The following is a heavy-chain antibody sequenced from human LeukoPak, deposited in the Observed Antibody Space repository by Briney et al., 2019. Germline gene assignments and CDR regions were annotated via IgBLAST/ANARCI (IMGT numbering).Heavy chain of an antibody. CDR2: IYTSGST. CDR3: ARDNWSSGRYGN. Sequence: SETLSLTCTVSGGSISSGSYYWSWIRQPAGKGQEWIGRIYTSGSTNYNPSLKSRVTISVDTSKNQFSLKLSSVTAADTAVYYCARDNWSSGRYGNWGQGTLDTVSS. D-gene: IGHD6-19*01. J-gene: IGHJ4*02. CDR1: GGSISSGSYY. V-gene: IGHV4-61*02.